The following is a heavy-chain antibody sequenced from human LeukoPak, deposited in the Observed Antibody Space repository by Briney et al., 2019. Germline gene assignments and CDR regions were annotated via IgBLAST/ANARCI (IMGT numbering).Heavy chain of an antibody. CDR2: IYNSGST. Sequence: SQTLSLTCTVSGGSISSGTYYWTWIRQPAGKGLEWIGRIYNSGSTSYNPSLKSRVTISMDTSKNQFSLKLNSVTAADTAVHYCARGRDDDVWGSYPTCFDFWGQGTLVTVSS. CDR3: ARGRDDDVWGSYPTCFDF. V-gene: IGHV4-61*02. D-gene: IGHD3-16*02. J-gene: IGHJ4*02. CDR1: GGSISSGTYY.